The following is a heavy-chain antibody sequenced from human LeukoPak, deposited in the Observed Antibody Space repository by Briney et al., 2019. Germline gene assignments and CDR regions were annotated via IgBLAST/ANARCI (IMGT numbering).Heavy chain of an antibody. D-gene: IGHD3-10*01. V-gene: IGHV4-4*02. J-gene: IGHJ4*02. CDR3: AKTYGSGSYLDY. CDR2: IYHSGNT. CDR1: GFTFRNYGM. Sequence: GSLRLSCAASGFTFRNYGMSWVRQPPGKGLGWIGEIYHSGNTNSNPSLKSRVTMSVDKSKNQFSLELSSVTAADTAVYYCAKTYGSGSYLDYWGQGALVTVSS.